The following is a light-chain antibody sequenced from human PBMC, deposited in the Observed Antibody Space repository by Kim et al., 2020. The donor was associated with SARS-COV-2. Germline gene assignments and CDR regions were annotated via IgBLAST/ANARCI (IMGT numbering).Light chain of an antibody. CDR1: SSDVGCHNY. CDR2: DVA. Sequence: GQSITISCSGTSSDVGCHNYVSWYQQHPGKAPKLMIYDVAKWPSGVSNRFSGSKSGNTASLTISGLQAEDEADYYCSSYTSSSTLVFGGGTKVTVL. CDR3: SSYTSSSTLV. V-gene: IGLV2-14*04. J-gene: IGLJ2*01.